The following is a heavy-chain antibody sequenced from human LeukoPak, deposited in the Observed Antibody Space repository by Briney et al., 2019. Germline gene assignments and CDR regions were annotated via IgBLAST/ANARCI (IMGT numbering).Heavy chain of an antibody. J-gene: IGHJ4*02. CDR1: GGSFSGYY. Sequence: PSETLSLTCAVYGGSFSGYYWSWIRQPPGKGLEWIGEINHSGSTNYNPSLKSRVTISVDTSKNQFSLKLSPVTAADTAVYYCARLTYYDYVWGSYRQKYFDYWGQGTLVTVSS. CDR3: ARLTYYDYVWGSYRQKYFDY. V-gene: IGHV4-34*01. CDR2: INHSGST. D-gene: IGHD3-16*02.